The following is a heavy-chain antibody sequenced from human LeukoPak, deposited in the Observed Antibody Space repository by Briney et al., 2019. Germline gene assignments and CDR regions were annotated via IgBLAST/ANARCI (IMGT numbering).Heavy chain of an antibody. V-gene: IGHV4-34*01. CDR3: AAELDGYKTFDQ. CDR1: GGSFRGYS. J-gene: IGHJ4*02. CDR2: INHSGRA. Sequence: SETLSLTCDVHGGSFRGYSWNWIRQPPGKGLEWTGEINHSGRAKYNPSLKSRVTISVETSNNAFSLKVSSVTAADTAVYYCAAELDGYKTFDQWGQGTLVTVSS. D-gene: IGHD5-24*01.